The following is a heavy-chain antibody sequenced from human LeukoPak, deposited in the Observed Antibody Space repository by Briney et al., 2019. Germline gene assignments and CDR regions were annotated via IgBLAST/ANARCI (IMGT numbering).Heavy chain of an antibody. D-gene: IGHD5-24*01. J-gene: IGHJ4*02. V-gene: IGHV3-64*01. Sequence: GGSLRLSCAASGFTFSSYAMHWVRQAPGKGLEYVSAISSNGGSTYYANSVKGRLTISRDNSKNTLYLQMGSLRAEDMAVYYCARGDGYNSVDYWGQGTLVTVSS. CDR1: GFTFSSYA. CDR3: ARGDGYNSVDY. CDR2: ISSNGGST.